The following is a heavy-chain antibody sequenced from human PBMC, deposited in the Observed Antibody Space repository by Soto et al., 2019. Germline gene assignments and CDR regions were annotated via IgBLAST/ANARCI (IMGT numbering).Heavy chain of an antibody. CDR2: INHSGST. CDR3: ATQRLNCTNGVCIRPIGAFDI. Sequence: SETLSLTCAVYGGSFSGYYWSWIRQPPGKGLEWIGEINHSGSTNYNPSLKSRVTISVDTSKNQFSLKLSSVTAADTAVYYCATQRLNCTNGVCIRPIGAFDIWGQGTMVTVSS. CDR1: GGSFSGYY. D-gene: IGHD2-8*01. V-gene: IGHV4-34*01. J-gene: IGHJ3*02.